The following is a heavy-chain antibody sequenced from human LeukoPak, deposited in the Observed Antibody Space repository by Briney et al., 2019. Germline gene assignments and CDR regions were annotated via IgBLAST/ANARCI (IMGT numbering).Heavy chain of an antibody. V-gene: IGHV4-59*01. Sequence: SETLSLTCTVSGASISSYYWSWIGQPPGKGLEWLGYIYYSGSTNYNPALKSRVTISEDTSKNQISLKLSSVTAADTAVYYCARVRGYYDSSGYDYWGQGTLVTVSS. D-gene: IGHD3-22*01. CDR3: ARVRGYYDSSGYDY. CDR2: IYYSGST. CDR1: GASISSYY. J-gene: IGHJ4*02.